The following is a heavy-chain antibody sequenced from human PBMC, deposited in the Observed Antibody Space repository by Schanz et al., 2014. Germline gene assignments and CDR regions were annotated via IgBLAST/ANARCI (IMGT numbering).Heavy chain of an antibody. CDR1: GYTFTGYY. D-gene: IGHD6-19*01. CDR3: ARENTAVAGMPRVMDV. CDR2: INPLSGAT. Sequence: QVQLVQSGAEVKKPGASVRVSCKASGYTFTGYYMNWVRQAPGQGLEWMGWINPLSGATDYAPTFQGRVSMTRDTSISTAYMELSRLTSDDTAVFFCARENTAVAGMPRVMDVWGQGTTVTVTS. V-gene: IGHV1-2*02. J-gene: IGHJ6*02.